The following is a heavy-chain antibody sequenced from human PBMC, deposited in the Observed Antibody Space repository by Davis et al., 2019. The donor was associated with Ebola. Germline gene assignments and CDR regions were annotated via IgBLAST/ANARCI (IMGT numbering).Heavy chain of an antibody. CDR1: GFTFSSYW. CDR2: IKQDGSEK. V-gene: IGHV3-7*01. J-gene: IGHJ4*02. Sequence: PGGSLRLSCAGSGFTFSSYWMSWVRQAPGKGLEWVGQIKQDGSEKYYVDSVKGRFTISRDNAKNSLYLQMKSLRAEDTAVYYCATDATGTTFDSWGQGTLVTVSS. D-gene: IGHD1-1*01. CDR3: ATDATGTTFDS.